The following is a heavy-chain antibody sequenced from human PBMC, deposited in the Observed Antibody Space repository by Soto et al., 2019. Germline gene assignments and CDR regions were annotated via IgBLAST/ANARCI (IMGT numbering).Heavy chain of an antibody. J-gene: IGHJ4*02. D-gene: IGHD6-25*01. Sequence: GGSLALSCVASRFTFTSYALHRVNQAPGKGLEWVALISYDGGKKYYDASAKGRFTSSRDNANSTLSLQMNSLRAEDTAVYYWARVSRSGGSYSGQRTLVTVSS. V-gene: IGHV3-30-3*01. CDR3: ARVSRSGGSY. CDR2: ISYDGGKK. CDR1: RFTFTSYA.